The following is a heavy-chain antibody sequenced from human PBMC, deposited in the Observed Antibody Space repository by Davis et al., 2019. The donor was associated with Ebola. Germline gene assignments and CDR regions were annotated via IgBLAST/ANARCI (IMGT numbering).Heavy chain of an antibody. V-gene: IGHV1-18*04. CDR3: ATGVAEPGNDAWFDY. J-gene: IGHJ4*02. Sequence: AASVKVSCKASGYPFTSSGVTWVRQAPGQGLEWMGWISPHNGNTKYAQKFQGRVTVTTDTSTSTAYMELRSLRSDDTAVYYCATGVAEPGNDAWFDYWGQGTLVTVSS. CDR2: ISPHNGNT. CDR1: GYPFTSSG. D-gene: IGHD6-13*01.